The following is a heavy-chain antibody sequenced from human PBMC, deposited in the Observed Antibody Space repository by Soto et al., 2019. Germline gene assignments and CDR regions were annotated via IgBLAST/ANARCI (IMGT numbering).Heavy chain of an antibody. V-gene: IGHV5-51*01. D-gene: IGHD4-17*01. CDR2: IYPGNSDT. CDR1: GYSFSSYW. Sequence: RGESLKISCKGSGYSFSSYWIGWVRQMPGKGLEWMAIIYPGNSDTRYSPSFQGQVTISADKSISTAYLQWSSLKASDTAMYYCARRSYGDYWWFDPWGQGTLVTVSS. J-gene: IGHJ5*02. CDR3: ARRSYGDYWWFDP.